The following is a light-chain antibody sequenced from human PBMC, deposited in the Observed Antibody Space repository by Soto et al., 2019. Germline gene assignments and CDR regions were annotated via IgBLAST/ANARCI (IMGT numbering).Light chain of an antibody. J-gene: IGKJ3*01. CDR2: AAS. CDR3: QKHNSAPFT. Sequence: DIQMTQSPSSLSASVGDRVTITCRASQGISNYLAWYQQKPGKVPKLLIYAASTLQLGIRSRFSGSGSGTDFTLTISSLQPEDVATYYCQKHNSAPFTFGPGTKVDIK. V-gene: IGKV1-27*01. CDR1: QGISNY.